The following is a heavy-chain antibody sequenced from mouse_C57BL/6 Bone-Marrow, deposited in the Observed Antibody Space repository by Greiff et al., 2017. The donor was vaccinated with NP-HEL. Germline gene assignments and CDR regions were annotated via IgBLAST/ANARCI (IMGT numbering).Heavy chain of an antibody. Sequence: VQLQQPGAELVKPGASVKMSCKASGYTFTSYWITWVKQRPGQGLEWIGDIYPGSGSTNYNEKFKSKATLTVDTSSSTAYMQLSSLTSEDSAVYYCARDYYGRGYYAMDYWGQGTSVTVSS. V-gene: IGHV1-55*01. CDR3: ARDYYGRGYYAMDY. J-gene: IGHJ4*01. CDR1: GYTFTSYW. D-gene: IGHD1-1*01. CDR2: IYPGSGST.